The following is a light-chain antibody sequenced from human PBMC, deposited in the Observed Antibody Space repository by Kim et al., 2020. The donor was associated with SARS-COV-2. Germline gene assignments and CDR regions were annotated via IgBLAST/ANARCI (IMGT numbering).Light chain of an antibody. V-gene: IGLV2-14*01. CDR3: NSYTSSSTCV. J-gene: IGLJ3*02. CDR1: SSDVGGYNF. Sequence: QSALTQPASVSGSPGQSITISCTGTSSDVGGYNFVSWYQQHPGKAPKLMIYAVSKRPSGVSNRFSGSKSGNTASLTISGLQAEDEADYYCNSYTSSSTCVFGAGTKLTVL. CDR2: AVS.